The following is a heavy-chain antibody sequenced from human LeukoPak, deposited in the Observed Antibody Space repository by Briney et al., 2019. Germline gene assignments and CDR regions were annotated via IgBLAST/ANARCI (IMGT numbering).Heavy chain of an antibody. J-gene: IGHJ4*02. CDR1: GFTFSSYA. V-gene: IGHV3-23*01. CDR2: ISGSGDST. D-gene: IGHD1-26*01. CDR3: AKTDASGRYSRY. Sequence: GGSLRLSCAASGFTFSSYAMRWVRQAPGKGLEWVSSISGSGDSTYYADSVKGRFTTSRDNSKNTLYLQMNSLRAEDTAIYYCAKTDASGRYSRYWGQGTLVTVSS.